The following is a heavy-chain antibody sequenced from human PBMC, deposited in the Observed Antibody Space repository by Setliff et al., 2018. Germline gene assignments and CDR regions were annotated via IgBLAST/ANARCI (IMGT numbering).Heavy chain of an antibody. V-gene: IGHV4-39*07. CDR1: NGSVSTTSHY. CDR2: VYYSGNT. Sequence: SETLSLTCTVSNGSVSTTSHYWGWVRQPPGKGLEWIGSVYYSGNTYYSPSLESRVAISVDTSKNQFSLKVNSVTAADTAVYYCARVDFTMLQGVLGHWGQGTLVTVSS. CDR3: ARVDFTMLQGVLGH. D-gene: IGHD3-10*01. J-gene: IGHJ1*01.